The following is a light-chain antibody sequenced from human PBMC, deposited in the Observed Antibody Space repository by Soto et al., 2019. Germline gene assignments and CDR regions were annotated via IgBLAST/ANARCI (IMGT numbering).Light chain of an antibody. V-gene: IGKV3-11*01. Sequence: EIVLTQSPATLSVSPGERATLSCRASQSVSSNLAWYQQKPGQAPRLLIYDASTRATGIPARFSGSGSGTDFTLTISSLEPDDFAIYYCQQHSSWSLTFGGGTKVDIK. CDR1: QSVSSN. CDR2: DAS. CDR3: QQHSSWSLT. J-gene: IGKJ4*02.